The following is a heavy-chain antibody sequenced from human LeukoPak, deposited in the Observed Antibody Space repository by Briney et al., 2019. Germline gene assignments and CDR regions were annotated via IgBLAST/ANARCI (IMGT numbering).Heavy chain of an antibody. D-gene: IGHD2/OR15-2a*01. J-gene: IGHJ2*01. CDR3: ARDPGAAYLAGYFDL. Sequence: PGGSLRLSCAASGFTFSSYSMNWVRQAPGKGLEWISYISSHSSNIYYADSLKGRFTISRDNAKNSLYLQINSLTAEDTAVYSCARDPGAAYLAGYFDLWGRGTPVTVSS. CDR1: GFTFSSYS. CDR2: ISSHSSNI. V-gene: IGHV3-48*04.